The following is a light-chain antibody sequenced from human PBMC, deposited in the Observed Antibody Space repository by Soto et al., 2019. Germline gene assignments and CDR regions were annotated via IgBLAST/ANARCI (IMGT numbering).Light chain of an antibody. Sequence: EIVLTQSPCTLSLSPGERATLSCKTSQSRGSNFLAWYQHKPGQAPRLPIYASSNRATGIPDRFSGSASGTDFTLTINRLEPEDFAVYYCQLYGISPHFGQGTRLEIK. J-gene: IGKJ5*01. CDR2: ASS. CDR1: QSRGSNF. V-gene: IGKV3-20*01. CDR3: QLYGISPH.